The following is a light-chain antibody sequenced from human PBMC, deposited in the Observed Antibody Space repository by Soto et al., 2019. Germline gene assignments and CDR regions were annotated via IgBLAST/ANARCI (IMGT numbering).Light chain of an antibody. CDR1: ISDIGGYNF. CDR3: ASYTRTTTLV. CDR2: DVN. J-gene: IGLJ2*01. Sequence: QSALTQPASVSGSPGQSITICCTGTISDIGGYNFISWYQHHPGKAPKLVIYDVNNRPSGISYRFSGSKSGNTASLTISGLQAEDEAASYCASYTRTTTLVFGGGTKLTVL. V-gene: IGLV2-14*01.